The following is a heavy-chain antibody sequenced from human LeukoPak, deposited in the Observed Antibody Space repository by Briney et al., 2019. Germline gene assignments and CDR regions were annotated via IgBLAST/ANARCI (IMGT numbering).Heavy chain of an antibody. Sequence: SETLSLTCSMSGGSINSDFWSWIRQSPGKGLEWIGYIHYSGSTNYNPSFKSRVTISEDTSKNQVFLRLRSVTAADTAVYYCARDRPLGTGDVFDIWGQGMMVTVSS. CDR3: ARDRPLGTGDVFDI. V-gene: IGHV4-59*01. J-gene: IGHJ3*02. CDR1: GGSINSDF. CDR2: IHYSGST. D-gene: IGHD1-14*01.